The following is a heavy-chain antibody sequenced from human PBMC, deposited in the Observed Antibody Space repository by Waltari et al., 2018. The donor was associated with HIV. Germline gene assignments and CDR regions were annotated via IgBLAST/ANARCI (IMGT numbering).Heavy chain of an antibody. Sequence: EVHLVESGGGLIQTGGSLRLSCAASGLIVRANYMSWVRQATGKRLEWVSGIYSGGKTLYAESVKGRFTISRDISKNTLYLQMNSLSAEDTAVYYCAREIAGSVYSNYISRYYYFDSWGQGTPVTVSS. D-gene: IGHD4-4*01. CDR2: IYSGGKT. CDR3: AREIAGSVYSNYISRYYYFDS. V-gene: IGHV3-53*01. CDR1: GLIVRANY. J-gene: IGHJ4*02.